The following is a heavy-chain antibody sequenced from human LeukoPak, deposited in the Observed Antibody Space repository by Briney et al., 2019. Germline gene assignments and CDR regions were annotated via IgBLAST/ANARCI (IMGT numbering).Heavy chain of an antibody. V-gene: IGHV3-23*01. J-gene: IGHJ4*02. CDR3: AKDRPNYHESNGHYYRPNGDY. Sequence: GGSLRLSCAASGFTFSTYAMSWVRQAPGKGLEWVSSISSSGDRTFYADSVKNRFTISRDNSENTLYLQMSRLRAEDTAVYYCAKDRPNYHESNGHYYRPNGDYWGQGTLVTVSS. CDR2: ISSSGDRT. CDR1: GFTFSTYA. D-gene: IGHD3-22*01.